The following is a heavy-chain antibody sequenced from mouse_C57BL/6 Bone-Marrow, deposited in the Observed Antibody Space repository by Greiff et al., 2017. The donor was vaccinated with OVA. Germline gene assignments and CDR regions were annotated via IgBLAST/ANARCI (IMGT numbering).Heavy chain of an antibody. J-gene: IGHJ2*01. CDR2: INPSSGYT. CDR3: AREGNWDSDY. D-gene: IGHD4-1*01. Sequence: QVQLQQSGAELAKPGASVKLSCKASGYTFTSYWMHWVKQRPGQGLEWIGYINPSSGYTKYNQKFKDKAPLTADKSSSTAYMQLSSLTYEDSAVYYCAREGNWDSDYWGQGTTLTVSS. V-gene: IGHV1-7*01. CDR1: GYTFTSYW.